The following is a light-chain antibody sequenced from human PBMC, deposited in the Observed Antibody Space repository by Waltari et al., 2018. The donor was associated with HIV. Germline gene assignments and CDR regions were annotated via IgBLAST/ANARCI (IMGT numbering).Light chain of an antibody. J-gene: IGLJ3*02. CDR2: DVS. CDR3: SSYARNSPWL. Sequence: QPVLTQPASVSGAPGHSVTISCTGTASDFGDYNYVHWYQQHPGKAPKLLIYDVSHRPSVISQRFSGSRSGTTASLTISGLQAEDEADYYCSSYARNSPWLFGGGTKLSVL. CDR1: ASDFGDYNY. V-gene: IGLV2-14*03.